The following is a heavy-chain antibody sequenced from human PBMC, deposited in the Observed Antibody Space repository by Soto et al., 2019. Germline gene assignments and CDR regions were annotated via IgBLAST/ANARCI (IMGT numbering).Heavy chain of an antibody. CDR3: ARGLVVVPAAIDNWYNWFDP. CDR2: INHSGST. V-gene: IGHV4-39*07. CDR1: GGSVSSSSYY. J-gene: IGHJ5*02. Sequence: SETLSLTCTVSGGSVSSSSYYWGWVRQPPGKGLEWIGSINHSGSTYYNPSLKSRVTISVDTSKNQFSLKLSSVTAADTAVYYCARGLVVVPAAIDNWYNWFDPWGQGTLVTVSS. D-gene: IGHD2-2*01.